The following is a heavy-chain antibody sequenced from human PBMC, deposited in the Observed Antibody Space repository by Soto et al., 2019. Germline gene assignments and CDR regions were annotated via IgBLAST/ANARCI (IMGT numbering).Heavy chain of an antibody. V-gene: IGHV4-59*01. CDR2: IYYSGSI. Sequence: SETLSLTCTVSGGSINNYYWSWIRQPPGKGLEWIGYIYYSGSINYNPSLKSRVTISIDTSKNQFSLKLSSVTAADTAVYYCAREGDRGIAAADFDYWGPGTLVTVSS. CDR1: GGSINNYY. D-gene: IGHD6-13*01. CDR3: AREGDRGIAAADFDY. J-gene: IGHJ4*02.